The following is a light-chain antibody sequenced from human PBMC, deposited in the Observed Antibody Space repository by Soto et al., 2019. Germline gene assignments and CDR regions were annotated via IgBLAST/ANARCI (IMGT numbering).Light chain of an antibody. J-gene: IGKJ1*01. Sequence: EVVMTQSPATLSVSPGERATLSCWASQSAATNVAWYQQKPGQAPRLLISGASTRAAGLSDRFRGSGSGTEFTLTISSLRSEDSAVYYCQQYFEWPPMTFGQGTKVDIK. CDR2: GAS. CDR3: QQYFEWPPMT. V-gene: IGKV3-15*01. CDR1: QSAATN.